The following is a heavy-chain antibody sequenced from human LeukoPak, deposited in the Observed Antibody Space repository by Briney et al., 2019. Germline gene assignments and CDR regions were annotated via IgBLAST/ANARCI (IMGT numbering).Heavy chain of an antibody. D-gene: IGHD6-6*01. CDR1: GFTFSSYA. CDR3: ARDISSSSTDY. Sequence: GGSLRLSCAASGFTFSSYAMHWVRQAPGKGLEWGAVISYDGSNKYYADSVKGRFTISRDNSKNTLYLQMNSLRAEDTAVYYCARDISSSSTDYWGQGTLVTVSS. CDR2: ISYDGSNK. J-gene: IGHJ4*02. V-gene: IGHV3-30-3*01.